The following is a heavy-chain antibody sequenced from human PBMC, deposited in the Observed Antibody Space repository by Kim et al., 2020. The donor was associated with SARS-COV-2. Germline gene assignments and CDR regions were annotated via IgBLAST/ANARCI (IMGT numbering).Heavy chain of an antibody. CDR3: ARGNYYDFWSGYYPHYYYYYGMDV. J-gene: IGHJ6*02. Sequence: ASVKVSCKASGYTFTSYDINWVRQATGQGLEWMGWMNPNSGNTGYAQKFQGRVTMTRNTSISTAYMELSSLRSEDTAVYYCARGNYYDFWSGYYPHYYYYYGMDVWGQGTTVTVSS. CDR2: MNPNSGNT. V-gene: IGHV1-8*01. CDR1: GYTFTSYD. D-gene: IGHD3-3*01.